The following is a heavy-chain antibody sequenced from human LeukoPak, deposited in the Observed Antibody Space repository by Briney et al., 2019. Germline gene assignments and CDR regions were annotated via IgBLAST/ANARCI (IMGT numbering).Heavy chain of an antibody. J-gene: IGHJ6*03. CDR2: MNPNSGNT. V-gene: IGHV1-8*01. D-gene: IGHD2-15*01. Sequence: GASVKVSCKASGYTFTSYDINWVRQATGQGLEWMGWMNPNSGNTGYAQKFQGRVTMTRNTSISTAYMELSSLRSEDTAVYYCARSYCSGGICYSRYYYYMDVWGKGTTVTVSS. CDR3: ARSYCSGGICYSRYYYYMDV. CDR1: GYTFTSYD.